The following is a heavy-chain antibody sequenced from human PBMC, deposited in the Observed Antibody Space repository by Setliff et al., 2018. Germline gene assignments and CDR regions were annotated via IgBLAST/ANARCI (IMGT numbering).Heavy chain of an antibody. V-gene: IGHV1-2*02. D-gene: IGHD2-8*01. CDR1: AYTFSGYY. CDR2: INPNIGDT. J-gene: IGHJ4*02. CDR3: SRLVRYCTTTTCQSVPGAEV. Sequence: ASVKVSCKTSAYTFSGYYIHWVRQAPGQGLQWMGWINPNIGDTNYAPKFQGRVTMTRDTSIKTAYLEVNGLTSDDTAVYYCSRLVRYCTTTTCQSVPGAEVWGQGTLVTVSS.